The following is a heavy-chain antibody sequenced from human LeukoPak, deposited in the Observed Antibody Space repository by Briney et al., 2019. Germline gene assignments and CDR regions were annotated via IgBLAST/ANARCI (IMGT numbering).Heavy chain of an antibody. J-gene: IGHJ6*03. V-gene: IGHV3-74*01. D-gene: IGHD6-13*01. CDR1: GFTFSTYW. CDR2: INSDGSST. Sequence: GGSLRLSCAASGFTFSTYWMNWVRQPPGKGLVWVSRINSDGSSTTYADSVMGRFTISRDNAKNSLYLQMNGLRAEDTAVYYCARPRGAAAGKSPFYYYYMDVWGKGTTVTVSS. CDR3: ARPRGAAAGKSPFYYYYMDV.